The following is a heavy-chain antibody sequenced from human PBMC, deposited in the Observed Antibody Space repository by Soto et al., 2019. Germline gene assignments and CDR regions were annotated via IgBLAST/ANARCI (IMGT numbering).Heavy chain of an antibody. CDR3: ARDLYCSGGSCYSHLAY. V-gene: IGHV3-33*01. CDR2: IWYDGSNK. J-gene: IGHJ4*02. D-gene: IGHD2-15*01. CDR1: GFTFSSYG. Sequence: PGGSLRLSCAASGFTFSSYGMHWVRQAPGKGLEWVAVIWYDGSNKYYADSVKGRFTISRDNSKNTLYLQMNSLRAEDTAVYYCARDLYCSGGSCYSHLAYWGQGTLVTVSS.